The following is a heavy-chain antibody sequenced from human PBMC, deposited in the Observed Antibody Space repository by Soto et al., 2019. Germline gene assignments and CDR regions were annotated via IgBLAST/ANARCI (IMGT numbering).Heavy chain of an antibody. V-gene: IGHV1-2*04. Sequence: GASVKVSCKASGYTFTSYVIRWVRQAPGQGLEWMGWINPNSGGTNYAQKFQGWVTMTRDTSISTAYMELSRLRSDDTAVYYCARAYMGAYDSSGYYPTGDAFDIWGQGTMVTVSS. CDR2: INPNSGGT. D-gene: IGHD3-22*01. CDR3: ARAYMGAYDSSGYYPTGDAFDI. CDR1: GYTFTSYV. J-gene: IGHJ3*02.